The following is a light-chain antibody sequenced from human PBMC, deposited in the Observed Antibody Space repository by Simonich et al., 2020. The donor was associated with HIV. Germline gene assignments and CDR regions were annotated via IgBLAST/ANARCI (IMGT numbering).Light chain of an antibody. CDR2: DAS. V-gene: IGKV1-9*01. J-gene: IGKJ4*01. CDR3: QQLNSYPLT. CDR1: QGISSY. Sequence: DIQLTQSPSFLSASVGDRLTITCRAGQGISSYLAWYQQKPGKAPKLLIYDASTMQSGVPSRFSGSGSGTEFTLTISSLQPEDFATYYCQQLNSYPLTFGGGTKVEIK.